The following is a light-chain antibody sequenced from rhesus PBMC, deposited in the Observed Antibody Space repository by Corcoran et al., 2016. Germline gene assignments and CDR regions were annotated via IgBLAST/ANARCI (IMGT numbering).Light chain of an antibody. CDR2: KAS. CDR1: QSISSW. V-gene: IGKV1-22*01. Sequence: DIQMTQSPSSLSASVGDTVTITCRASQSISSWLAWYQQTPGKAPKLLIYKASTLQSGVPSRFSGPGSGTDFTLTISSLQSEDFATYYCQQYTSSPYSFGQETKVEIK. J-gene: IGKJ2*01. CDR3: QQYTSSPYS.